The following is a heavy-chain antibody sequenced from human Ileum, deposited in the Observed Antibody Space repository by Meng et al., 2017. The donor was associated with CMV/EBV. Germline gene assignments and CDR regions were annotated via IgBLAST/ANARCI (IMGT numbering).Heavy chain of an antibody. CDR3: ARDHIGEYGASDY. Sequence: EVQLVASGXGLVQPGGSVRLACAASGFTVSSNYMRWVRQAPGKGLEWVSVIYSGGSTYYADSVKGRFTTSRDNSKNTLYLQMNSLRAEDTAVYYCARDHIGEYGASDYWGQGTLVTVSS. CDR1: GFTVSSNY. V-gene: IGHV3-66*01. CDR2: IYSGGST. J-gene: IGHJ4*02. D-gene: IGHD3-10*01.